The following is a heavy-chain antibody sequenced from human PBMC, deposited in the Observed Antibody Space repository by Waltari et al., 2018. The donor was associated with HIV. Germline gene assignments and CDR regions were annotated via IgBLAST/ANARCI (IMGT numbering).Heavy chain of an antibody. V-gene: IGHV3-74*01. CDR3: ARANVFLRFGEFSNYGMDV. CDR2: STPDGNTT. J-gene: IGHJ6*02. CDR1: GFTFTNYC. D-gene: IGHD3-10*01. Sequence: EVRLVASGGALVQPGESLRLSCAASGFTFTNYCMHLVRQAPAKGLVGVSRSTPDGNTTTDADCARGRFTLSRDNAKNTLDLQMNSLKADDTAVYYCARANVFLRFGEFSNYGMDVWGQGTMVTVSS.